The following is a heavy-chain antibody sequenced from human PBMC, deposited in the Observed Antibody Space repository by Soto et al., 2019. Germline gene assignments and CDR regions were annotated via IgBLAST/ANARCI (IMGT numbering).Heavy chain of an antibody. CDR2: IFSGMGNT. V-gene: IGHV3-23*01. CDR3: ARDRQPDGTWTFDY. Sequence: PGGSLSLSCSASGFTINTYTMGWVRLAPGKGLEWVSTIFSGMGNTKYADSVTGRFSISRDNSKNIMYLQMNSLGVDDTAVYYCARDRQPDGTWTFDYWGRGILVTVSS. CDR1: GFTINTYT. D-gene: IGHD2-15*01. J-gene: IGHJ4*02.